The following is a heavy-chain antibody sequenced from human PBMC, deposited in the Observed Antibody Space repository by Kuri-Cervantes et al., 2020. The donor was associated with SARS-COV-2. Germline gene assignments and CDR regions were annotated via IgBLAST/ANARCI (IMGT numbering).Heavy chain of an antibody. Sequence: SETLSLTCTVSGGSISSSSYYWGWIRQPPGKGLEWIGSIYYSGSTYYNPSLESRVTISVDTSKNQFSLKLSSVTAADTAVYYCARKGLWSGYLNWGQGTLVTVSS. D-gene: IGHD3-3*01. CDR1: GGSISSSSYY. V-gene: IGHV4-39*07. CDR3: ARKGLWSGYLN. CDR2: IYYSGST. J-gene: IGHJ4*02.